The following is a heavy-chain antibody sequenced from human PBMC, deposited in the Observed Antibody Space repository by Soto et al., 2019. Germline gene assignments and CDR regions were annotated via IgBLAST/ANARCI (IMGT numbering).Heavy chain of an antibody. CDR1: GCSISSSNW. Sequence: QVQLQESGPGLVQPSETLSLTCAVSGCSISSSNWWSWVRQPPGKGLEWIGEIFHNGKTNDHQSLRSGVTISVDNSRTHFILNVTSVTADATAVYFWASRKNIVGPPSASRCYFDPWGQGSLVIVSS. CDR2: IFHNGKT. V-gene: IGHV4-4*02. CDR3: ASRKNIVGPPSASRCYFDP. J-gene: IGHJ5*02. D-gene: IGHD2-15*01.